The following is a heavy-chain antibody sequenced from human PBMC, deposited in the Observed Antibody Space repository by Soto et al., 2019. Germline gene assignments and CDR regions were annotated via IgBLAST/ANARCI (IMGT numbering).Heavy chain of an antibody. CDR2: IYWDDDE. D-gene: IGHD3-16*01. Sequence: QITLKESGPTLVKPTQTLTLTCTFSGFSLNTRRVGVGWIRQPPGKALEWLAVIYWDDDERYSPSLRSRLTITKDTSKNQVVLTVTNMDPVDTATYYCAHLTITYGGVDGDDAFDIWGQGTMVTVSS. CDR1: GFSLNTRRVG. J-gene: IGHJ3*02. V-gene: IGHV2-5*02. CDR3: AHLTITYGGVDGDDAFDI.